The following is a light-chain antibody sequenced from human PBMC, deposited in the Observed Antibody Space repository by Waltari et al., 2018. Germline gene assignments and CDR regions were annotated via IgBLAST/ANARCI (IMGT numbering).Light chain of an antibody. Sequence: QSVVIQSPSASGTPGQRVTISCSGSSSNIGGNDVYWYQQFPGTAPKLLIYTNNQRPSGVPDLFSGSKSGTSASLVISGLQSEDEADYYCATWEDSLNGWVFGGGTKLTVL. J-gene: IGLJ3*02. CDR1: SSNIGGND. V-gene: IGLV1-44*01. CDR3: ATWEDSLNGWV. CDR2: TNN.